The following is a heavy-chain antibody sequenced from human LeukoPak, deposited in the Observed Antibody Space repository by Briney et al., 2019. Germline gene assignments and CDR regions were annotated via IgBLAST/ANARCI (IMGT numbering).Heavy chain of an antibody. V-gene: IGHV4-59*11. D-gene: IGHD3-22*01. Sequence: PSETLSLTCTVSGCSISSHDWSWIRQPPGKGLEWIGDIYNSGSPNYNPSLKSRVTISVDTSKNQFSLKLSSVTAADTAEYYCARVDSSGYYTFFDYWGQGTLVTVSS. CDR2: IYNSGSP. J-gene: IGHJ4*02. CDR3: ARVDSSGYYTFFDY. CDR1: GCSISSHD.